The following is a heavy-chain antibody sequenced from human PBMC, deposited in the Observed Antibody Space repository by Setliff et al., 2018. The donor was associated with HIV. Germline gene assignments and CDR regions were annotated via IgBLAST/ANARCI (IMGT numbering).Heavy chain of an antibody. CDR1: GGSLSGYS. V-gene: IGHV4-34*01. Sequence: SETLSLTCAVYGGSLSGYSWNWIRQPPGKGLEWIGEINRGGSTNYNPSLKSRAIISVDTSKKHLSLNLTSVTAADTAVYYCATRGWNGYKAFDYWGQGTLVTVSS. CDR3: ATRGWNGYKAFDY. CDR2: INRGGST. D-gene: IGHD1-1*01. J-gene: IGHJ4*02.